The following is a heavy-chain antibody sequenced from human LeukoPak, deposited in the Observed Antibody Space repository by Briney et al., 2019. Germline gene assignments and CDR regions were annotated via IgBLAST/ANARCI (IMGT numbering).Heavy chain of an antibody. CDR1: GGTFSSYA. CDR3: AKVYYYGSGSYNIFDY. Sequence: SVKVSCKASGGTFSSYAISWVRQAPGQGLEWMGGIIPIFGTANYAQKFQGRVTITADESTSTAYMELSSLRSEDTAVYYCAKVYYYGSGSYNIFDYWGQGTLVTVSS. J-gene: IGHJ4*02. V-gene: IGHV1-69*13. D-gene: IGHD3-10*01. CDR2: IIPIFGTA.